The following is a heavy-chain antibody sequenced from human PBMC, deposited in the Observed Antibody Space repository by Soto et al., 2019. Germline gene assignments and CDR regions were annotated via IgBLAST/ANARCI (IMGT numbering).Heavy chain of an antibody. CDR3: ASHDYGDSYYYYGMDV. V-gene: IGHV5-51*01. Sequence: GESLKISCKGSGYSFTSYWIGWVRQMPGKGLEWMGIIYPGDSDTRYSPSFQGQVTISADKSISTAYLQWSSLKASDTAMYYCASHDYGDSYYYYGMDVWGQGTTVTVSS. CDR2: IYPGDSDT. D-gene: IGHD4-17*01. CDR1: GYSFTSYW. J-gene: IGHJ6*02.